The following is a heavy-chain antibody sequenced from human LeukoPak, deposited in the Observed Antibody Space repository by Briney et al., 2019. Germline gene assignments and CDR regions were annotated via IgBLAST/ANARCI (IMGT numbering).Heavy chain of an antibody. CDR3: VRGRCSSTSCSDAFDI. V-gene: IGHV3-7*01. Sequence: GGSLRLSCAASGFTFSSYWMSWVRQAPGKGLEWVANIKQDGSEKYYVDSVKGRFTISRDNAKNSLYLQMNSLRAEDTAVYYCVRGRCSSTSCSDAFDIWGQGTMVTVSS. D-gene: IGHD2-2*01. J-gene: IGHJ3*02. CDR1: GFTFSSYW. CDR2: IKQDGSEK.